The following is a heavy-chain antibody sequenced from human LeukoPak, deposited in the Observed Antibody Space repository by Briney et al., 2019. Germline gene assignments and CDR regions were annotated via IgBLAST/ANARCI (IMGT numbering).Heavy chain of an antibody. D-gene: IGHD2-21*01. Sequence: PGGSLRLSCAASAFTCSNHWMHWVRQAPGKGLVWVSDISSDGSRTFYADSVKGRFIISRDNAKNTVYLRMNSLRAEDTAVYYCVRDGMVIPYAFDIWGQGTMVTVSS. J-gene: IGHJ3*02. CDR1: AFTCSNHW. CDR3: VRDGMVIPYAFDI. V-gene: IGHV3-74*01. CDR2: ISSDGSRT.